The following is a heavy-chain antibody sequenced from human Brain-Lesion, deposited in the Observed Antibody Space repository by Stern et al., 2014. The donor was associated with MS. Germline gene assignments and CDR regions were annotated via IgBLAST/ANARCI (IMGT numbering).Heavy chain of an antibody. CDR1: GYIFTGYY. V-gene: IGHV1-2*02. J-gene: IGHJ6*02. CDR2: INPHTGGT. D-gene: IGHD3-3*01. CDR3: ARDQRGITIFGVVTDYYYLGMDV. Sequence: VQLVQSGAEVKKPGASVKVSCKTSGYIFTGYYIHWVRQAPGQGLECMAWINPHTGGTKNAKKFQGRVTMSRDTAISTAYVELSSLTSDDTAVYYCARDQRGITIFGVVTDYYYLGMDVWGQGTTVTVSS.